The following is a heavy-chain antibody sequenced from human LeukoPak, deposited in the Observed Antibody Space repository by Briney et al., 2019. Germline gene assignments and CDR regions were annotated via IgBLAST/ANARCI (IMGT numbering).Heavy chain of an antibody. V-gene: IGHV4-34*01. CDR3: ARASVGCSSTSCYSTQFDS. CDR2: INHRGST. J-gene: IGHJ4*02. CDR1: GGSFSGYY. D-gene: IGHD2-2*01. Sequence: SETLSLTCAVYGGSFSGYYWSWIRQPPGKGLEWIGEINHRGSTNYNPSRKSRVTISVDTSKNQFSLKLSSVTAADTAVYYCARASVGCSSTSCYSTQFDSWGQGTLVTVSS.